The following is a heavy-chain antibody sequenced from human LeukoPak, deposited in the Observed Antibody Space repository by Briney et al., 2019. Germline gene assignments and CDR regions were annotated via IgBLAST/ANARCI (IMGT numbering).Heavy chain of an antibody. V-gene: IGHV1-18*01. CDR2: ISAYNGNT. D-gene: IGHD3-10*01. CDR1: GYTFTSYG. CDR3: ARALYGSGSYHWFDP. J-gene: IGHJ5*02. Sequence: ASVKVSCEASGYTFTSYGISWVRQAPGQGLEWMGWISAYNGNTNYAQKLQGRVTMTTDTSTSTAYMELRSLRSDDTAVYYCARALYGSGSYHWFDPWGQGTLVTVSS.